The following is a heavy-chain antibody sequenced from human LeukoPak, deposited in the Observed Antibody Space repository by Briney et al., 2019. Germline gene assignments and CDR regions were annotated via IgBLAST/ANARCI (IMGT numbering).Heavy chain of an antibody. CDR2: IYPGDSDT. V-gene: IGHV5-51*01. D-gene: IGHD2-21*02. J-gene: IGHJ3*02. CDR3: ARGLRQAYCGGDCYDAFDI. CDR1: GYSFTSYW. Sequence: GESLKISCKGSGYSFTSYWIGWVRQMPGKGLEWMGIIYPGDSDTRYSPSFQGQVTISADKSISTAYLQWSSLKASDTAMYYCARGLRQAYCGGDCYDAFDIWGQGTMVTVSS.